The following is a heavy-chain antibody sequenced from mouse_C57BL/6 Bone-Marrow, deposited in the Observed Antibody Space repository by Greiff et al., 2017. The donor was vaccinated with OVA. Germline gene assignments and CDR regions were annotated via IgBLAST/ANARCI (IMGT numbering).Heavy chain of an antibody. Sequence: VQLHQSGPELVKPGASVKISCKASGYSFTGYYMNWVKQSPEKSLEWIGEINPSNGGTTYNQKFKAKATLTVDKSSSPAYMQRKSLTSDDSAVYYCARGGTSPFAYWCQGTLVTVSA. CDR2: INPSNGGT. CDR1: GYSFTGYY. D-gene: IGHD4-1*01. V-gene: IGHV1-42*01. J-gene: IGHJ3*01. CDR3: ARGGTSPFAY.